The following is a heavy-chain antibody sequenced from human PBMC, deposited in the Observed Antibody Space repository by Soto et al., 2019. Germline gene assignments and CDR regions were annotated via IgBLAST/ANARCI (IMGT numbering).Heavy chain of an antibody. J-gene: IGHJ4*02. Sequence: QVQLVESGGGVVQPGRSLRLSCADSGFSFNTYGMHWVRQAPGKGLEWVAVISSDGSNKYYADSVKGRFTIPRDNSKNTLYLQMDSLRADDTAVYYCARGTSSSSGWYFEYWGQGTLVTVSS. CDR2: ISSDGSNK. V-gene: IGHV3-30*03. CDR3: ARGTSSSSGWYFEY. D-gene: IGHD6-6*01. CDR1: GFSFNTYG.